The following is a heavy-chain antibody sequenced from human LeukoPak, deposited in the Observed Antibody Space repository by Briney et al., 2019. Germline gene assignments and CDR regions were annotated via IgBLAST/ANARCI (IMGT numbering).Heavy chain of an antibody. J-gene: IGHJ4*02. D-gene: IGHD2-21*01. CDR2: ISGSGGST. V-gene: IGHV3-23*01. CDR3: AKAYRWGSPQDH. CDR1: GFTFSSYA. Sequence: GGSLRLSCAASGFTFSSYAMSWVRQAPGKGLEWVSAISGSGGSTYYEDSVKGRFTISRDNPKNTLYLQMNSLRVEDTAVYYCAKAYRWGSPQDHWGQGTLVTVSS.